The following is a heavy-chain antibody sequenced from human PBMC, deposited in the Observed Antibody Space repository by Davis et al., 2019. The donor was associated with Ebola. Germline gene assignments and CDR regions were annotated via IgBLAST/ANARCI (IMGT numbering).Heavy chain of an antibody. V-gene: IGHV3-23*01. J-gene: IGHJ6*04. CDR3: AKSGLSFGVVKYHYGMDV. Sequence: GESLKISCAASGFFFSSYAMTWVRQAPGKGLEWVSTISGNGYSTYYADSVKGRFTISRDNSKKTLYLQMNSLRAEDTAVYYCAKSGLSFGVVKYHYGMDVWGKGTTVTVSS. D-gene: IGHD3-3*01. CDR1: GFFFSSYA. CDR2: ISGNGYST.